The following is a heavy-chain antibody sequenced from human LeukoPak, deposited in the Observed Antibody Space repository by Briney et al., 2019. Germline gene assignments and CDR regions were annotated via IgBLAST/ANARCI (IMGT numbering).Heavy chain of an antibody. Sequence: GESLKISCKGSGYSFTSYWISWVRQMPGKGLEWMGRIDPSDSYTNYSPSFQGHVTISADKSISTAYLQWSSLKASDTAMYYCARRSCSSTSRYAAPFGYWGQGTLVTVSS. D-gene: IGHD2-2*01. CDR3: ARRSCSSTSRYAAPFGY. J-gene: IGHJ4*02. CDR2: IDPSDSYT. CDR1: GYSFTSYW. V-gene: IGHV5-10-1*01.